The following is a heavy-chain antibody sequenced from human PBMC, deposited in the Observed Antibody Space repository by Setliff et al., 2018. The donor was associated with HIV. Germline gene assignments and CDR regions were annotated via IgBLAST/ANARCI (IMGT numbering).Heavy chain of an antibody. CDR1: GGSISTYY. CDR3: ARGLSSGWYGYWYFDL. J-gene: IGHJ2*01. V-gene: IGHV4-59*08. D-gene: IGHD6-19*01. CDR2: IYYSGSA. Sequence: PSATLSLTCTVSGGSISTYYWSWIRQPPGKGLEWIGYIYYSGSANYNPSLKSRVTISVDKSKNHFSLKLRSVTAADTAVYYCARGLSSGWYGYWYFDLWGRGTLVTVSS.